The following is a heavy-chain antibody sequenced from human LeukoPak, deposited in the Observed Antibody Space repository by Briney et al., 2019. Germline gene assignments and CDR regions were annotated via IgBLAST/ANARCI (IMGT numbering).Heavy chain of an antibody. Sequence: GASVKVSCKASGGTFSSYAISWVRQAPGQGLEWMGGIIPIFGTANYAQKFQGRVTITADEFTSTAYMELSSLRSEDTAVYYCARVSLGNEPGSPQNYYYYGRDVWGQGTTVTVSS. V-gene: IGHV1-69*13. CDR2: IIPIFGTA. J-gene: IGHJ6*02. CDR3: ARVSLGNEPGSPQNYYYYGRDV. CDR1: GGTFSSYA.